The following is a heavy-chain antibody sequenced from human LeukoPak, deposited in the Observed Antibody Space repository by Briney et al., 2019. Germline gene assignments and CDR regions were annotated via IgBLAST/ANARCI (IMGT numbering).Heavy chain of an antibody. CDR1: GFTFSTYG. CDR2: NSSGSS. V-gene: IGHV3-23*01. Sequence: GGSLRLSCAASGFTFSTYGVYWVRQAPGKGLEWVSSNSSGSSYYADSVKGRFTISRDNSKNTLYLQMNSLRAEDTAVYYCVRDDDRPDNGLDYWGQGTLVTVSS. D-gene: IGHD3-22*01. J-gene: IGHJ4*02. CDR3: VRDDDRPDNGLDY.